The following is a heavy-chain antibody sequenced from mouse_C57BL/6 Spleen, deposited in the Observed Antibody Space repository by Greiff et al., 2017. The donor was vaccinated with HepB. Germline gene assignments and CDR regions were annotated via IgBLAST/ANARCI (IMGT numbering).Heavy chain of an antibody. CDR3: ARENYYDSNCGNYAIDY. J-gene: IGHJ4*01. CDR2: INPNYGTT. V-gene: IGHV1-39*01. D-gene: IGHD2-5*01. CDR1: GYSFTDYN. Sequence: VQLKQSGPELVKPGASVKISCKASGYSFTDYNMNWVKQSNGKSLEWIGVINPNYGTTSYNQKFKGKATLTVDKSSSTAYIQLNSLTSEDSAVYYCARENYYDSNCGNYAIDYWGQGTSVTVSS.